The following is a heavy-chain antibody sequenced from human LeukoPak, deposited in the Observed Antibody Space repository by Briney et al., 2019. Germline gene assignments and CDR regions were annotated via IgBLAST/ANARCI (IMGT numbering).Heavy chain of an antibody. Sequence: SETLSLTCAVYGGSFSGYYWSWIRQPPGKGLEWIGEINHSGSTNYNPSLKSRVTISVDTSKNQFPLKLSSVTAADTAVYYCASLGGVYSSGLDVWGKGTTVTISS. CDR1: GGSFSGYY. J-gene: IGHJ6*04. V-gene: IGHV4-34*01. CDR2: INHSGST. D-gene: IGHD6-19*01. CDR3: ASLGGVYSSGLDV.